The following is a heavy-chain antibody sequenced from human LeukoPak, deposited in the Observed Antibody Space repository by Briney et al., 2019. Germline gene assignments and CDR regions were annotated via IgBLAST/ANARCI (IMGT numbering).Heavy chain of an antibody. CDR3: ARDKRVVYYRKGGGIGY. CDR2: ISSSSSYI. CDR1: GFTFSSYS. D-gene: IGHD3-16*01. Sequence: GGSLRLSCAASGFTFSSYSMNWVRQAPGKGLEWVSSISSSSSYIYYADSVKGRFTISRDNAKNSLYLQMNSLRAEDTAVYYCARDKRVVYYRKGGGIGYWGQGTLVTVSS. V-gene: IGHV3-21*01. J-gene: IGHJ4*02.